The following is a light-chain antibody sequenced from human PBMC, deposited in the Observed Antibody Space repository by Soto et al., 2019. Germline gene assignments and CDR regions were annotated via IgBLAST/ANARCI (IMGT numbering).Light chain of an antibody. CDR2: EVS. CDR1: SSDVGGYNY. Sequence: QSALTQPASVSGSPGQSITISCTGTSSDVGGYNYVSWYQQQSGKAPKLMIHEVSNRPSGVSNRFSGSKSGNTASLTISGLQAEDEADYYCCSYAGSDYVFGTGTKVTVL. CDR3: CSYAGSDYV. J-gene: IGLJ1*01. V-gene: IGLV2-14*01.